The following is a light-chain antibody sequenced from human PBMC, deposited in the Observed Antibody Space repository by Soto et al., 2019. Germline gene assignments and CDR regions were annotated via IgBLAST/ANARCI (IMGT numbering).Light chain of an antibody. CDR1: QSVSSSY. CDR3: QQHGSSTWT. J-gene: IGKJ1*01. CDR2: RAS. Sequence: EIVLTRSPGTLSLSPGERATLSCRASQSVSSSYLVWYQQKPGQAPRLLIYRASRRATGVPDRFSGSGSETDFSLTISRLEPEDFAVYYCQQHGSSTWTFGQGTRVEIK. V-gene: IGKV3-20*01.